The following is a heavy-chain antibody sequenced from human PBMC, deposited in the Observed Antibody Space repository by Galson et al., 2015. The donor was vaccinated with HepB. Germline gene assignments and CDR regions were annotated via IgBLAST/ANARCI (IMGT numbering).Heavy chain of an antibody. D-gene: IGHD3-3*01. CDR2: ISGSGGST. V-gene: IGHV3-23*01. J-gene: IGHJ4*02. Sequence: SLRLSCAASGFTFSSYAMSWVRQAPGKGLEWVSAISGSGGSTYYADSVKGRFTISRDNSKNTLYLQMNSLRAEDTAVYYCANLAGYYDFWSGYYGGGYWGQGTLVTVSS. CDR1: GFTFSSYA. CDR3: ANLAGYYDFWSGYYGGGY.